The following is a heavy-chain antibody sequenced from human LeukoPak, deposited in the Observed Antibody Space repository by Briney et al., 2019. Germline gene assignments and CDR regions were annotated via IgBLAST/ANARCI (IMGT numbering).Heavy chain of an antibody. Sequence: ASVKVSCKASGGTFSSYAISWVRQAPGQGLEWMGGIIPIFGTANYAQKFQGRVTITADESTSTAYMELSSLRSEDTAVYYCARMYNWNDDLPLGYYGMDVWAKGPRSPSP. V-gene: IGHV1-69*13. CDR1: GGTFSSYA. D-gene: IGHD1-1*01. J-gene: IGHJ6*02. CDR2: IIPIFGTA. CDR3: ARMYNWNDDLPLGYYGMDV.